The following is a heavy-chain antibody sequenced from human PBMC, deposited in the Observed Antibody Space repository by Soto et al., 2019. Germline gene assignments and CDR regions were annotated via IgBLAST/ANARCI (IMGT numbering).Heavy chain of an antibody. D-gene: IGHD6-19*01. CDR2: IQQDGSEK. CDR1: GFTFSTYW. CDR3: VREGIAVAAYYFDY. V-gene: IGHV3-7*01. Sequence: GGSLRLSCAASGFTFSTYWMSRVRQAPGKGLEWVANIQQDGSEKHNVGSMKGRITISRDNAKKSLYLQMNSLRAEDTAVYYCVREGIAVAAYYFDYWGQGTLVTVSS. J-gene: IGHJ4*02.